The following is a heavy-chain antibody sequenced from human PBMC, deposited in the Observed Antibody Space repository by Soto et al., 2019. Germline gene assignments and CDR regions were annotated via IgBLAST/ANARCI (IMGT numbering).Heavy chain of an antibody. J-gene: IGHJ6*04. CDR3: ARGWFGPDV. D-gene: IGHD3-10*01. CDR1: GFTLSGRS. CDR2: IDNAGTDS. Sequence: EVQLVESGGGLVQPGGSLSLSCAASGFTLSGRSMHGVRQAPGKGMVWVSGIDNAGTDSTYTDSVKGRFTRSRDNAKNMRYLQMNSLGVEDTAVYYSARGWFGPDVCGKGTTVTVSS. V-gene: IGHV3-74*01.